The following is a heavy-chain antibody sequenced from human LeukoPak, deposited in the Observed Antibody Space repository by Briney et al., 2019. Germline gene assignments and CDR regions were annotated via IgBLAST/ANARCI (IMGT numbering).Heavy chain of an antibody. CDR3: ASRSVSGTYYNF. V-gene: IGHV3-64*01. Sequence: GGSLRLSCAASGFTFSSYAMHWVRQAPGKGLEYVSSISSNGGSTYYANSVKGRFTISRDNSKNTLYLQMGSLRTEDMAVYYCASRSVSGTYYNFWGQGTLVTVSS. CDR1: GFTFSSYA. J-gene: IGHJ4*02. CDR2: ISSNGGST. D-gene: IGHD1-26*01.